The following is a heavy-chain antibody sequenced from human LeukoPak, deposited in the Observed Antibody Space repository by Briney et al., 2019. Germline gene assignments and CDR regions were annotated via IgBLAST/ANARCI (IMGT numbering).Heavy chain of an antibody. CDR3: ARDTGQYAPGTPGFTRFDP. CDR1: GGSVSNYY. CDR2: IYYSGST. J-gene: IGHJ5*02. Sequence: SETLSLTCTISGGSVSNYYWGWIRQPPGKGLEWIGSIYYSGSTYYNPSLKSRVIVSLDTSKNQFSLKLTSVTAADTAVYYCARDTGQYAPGTPGFTRFDPWGQGTLVTVSS. V-gene: IGHV4-39*07. D-gene: IGHD3-10*01.